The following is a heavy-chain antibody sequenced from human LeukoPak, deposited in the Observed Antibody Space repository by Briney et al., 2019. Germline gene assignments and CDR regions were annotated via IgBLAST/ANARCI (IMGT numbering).Heavy chain of an antibody. Sequence: PSETLSLTCTVAGGSISSYYWSWIRQPPGKGLEWIGYIYYIGSTNYNPSLKSRVTISVDASKKQFSLKLNSVTAADTAVYYCARAELPYGMDVWGQGTTVTVSS. J-gene: IGHJ6*02. CDR1: GGSISSYY. CDR2: IYYIGST. D-gene: IGHD5-24*01. V-gene: IGHV4-59*01. CDR3: ARAELPYGMDV.